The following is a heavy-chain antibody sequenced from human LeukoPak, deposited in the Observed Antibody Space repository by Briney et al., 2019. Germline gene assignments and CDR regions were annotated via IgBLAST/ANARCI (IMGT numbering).Heavy chain of an antibody. V-gene: IGHV3-53*01. D-gene: IGHD6-6*01. CDR3: ARGPRAARLFDY. Sequence: GSLRLSCAASGFTVSSNYMSLVRQAPGKGLEWVSVIYSGGSTYYADSVKGRFTISRDNSKNTLYLQMNSLRAEDTAVYYCARGPRAARLFDYWGQGTLVTVSS. CDR1: GFTVSSNY. J-gene: IGHJ4*02. CDR2: IYSGGST.